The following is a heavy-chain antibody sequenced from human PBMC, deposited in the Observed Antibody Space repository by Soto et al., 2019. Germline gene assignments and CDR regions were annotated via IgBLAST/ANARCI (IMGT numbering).Heavy chain of an antibody. Sequence: GASVKVSCKASGYTFTSYGISWVRQAPGQGLEWMGWISAYNGNTNYAQKLQGRVTMTTDTSTSTAYMELRSLRSDDTAVYYCARDEATYLVLPAAIGYWGQGTLVTVSS. CDR3: ARDEATYLVLPAAIGY. J-gene: IGHJ4*02. D-gene: IGHD2-2*01. CDR2: ISAYNGNT. V-gene: IGHV1-18*01. CDR1: GYTFTSYG.